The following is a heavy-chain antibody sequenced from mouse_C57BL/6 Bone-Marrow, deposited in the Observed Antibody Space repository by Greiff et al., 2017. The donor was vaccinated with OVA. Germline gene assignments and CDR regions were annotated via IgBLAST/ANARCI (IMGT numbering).Heavy chain of an antibody. CDR3: AREGDYYGSIHFDY. D-gene: IGHD1-1*01. CDR1: GYTFTGYW. J-gene: IGHJ2*01. V-gene: IGHV1-9*01. Sequence: LVESGAELMKPGASVKLSCKATGYTFTGYWIEWVKQRPGHGLEWIGEILPGSGSTNYNEKFKGKATFTADTSSNTADMQLSSLTTEDSAIYDCAREGDYYGSIHFDYWGQGTTLTVSS. CDR2: ILPGSGST.